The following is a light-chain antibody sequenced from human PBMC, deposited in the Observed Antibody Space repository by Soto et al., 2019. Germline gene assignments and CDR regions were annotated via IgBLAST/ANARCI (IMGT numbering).Light chain of an antibody. Sequence: DIQMTQSPSSLSASVGDRVTITCQASQDISNYLNWYQQKPGKAPKLLIYDASNLETGVPSRFSGSGSGTDFTFTISSLQPEDIATYYCQHYDNLPGTFGQGTRLEIK. CDR1: QDISNY. CDR3: QHYDNLPGT. CDR2: DAS. J-gene: IGKJ5*01. V-gene: IGKV1-33*01.